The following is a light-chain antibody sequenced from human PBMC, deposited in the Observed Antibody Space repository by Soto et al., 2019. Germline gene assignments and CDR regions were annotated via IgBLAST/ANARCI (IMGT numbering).Light chain of an antibody. CDR3: QQSYSSPPT. CDR2: AAS. Sequence: DIQMTQSPSSLYASVEDRVRITCRASQSISNHLNWYQQKQGKAPKLLIFAASSLQSGVPSRFSGSRYGPDFNLTISSLQTEDFATYYCQQSYSSPPTFGQGTKVDIK. J-gene: IGKJ1*01. CDR1: QSISNH. V-gene: IGKV1-39*01.